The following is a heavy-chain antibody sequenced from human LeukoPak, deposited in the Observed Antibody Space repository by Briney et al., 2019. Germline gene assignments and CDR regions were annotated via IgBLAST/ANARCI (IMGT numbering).Heavy chain of an antibody. Sequence: GGSLRLSCAASGFTFSSYAMHWVRQSPGKGLEWVAVISYDGSNKYYADSVKGRFTISRDNSKNTLYLQMNSLRAEDTAVYYCAKNKAYQLLYYFDYWGQGTLFTVSS. D-gene: IGHD2-2*01. CDR1: GFTFSSYA. J-gene: IGHJ4*02. V-gene: IGHV3-30-3*02. CDR3: AKNKAYQLLYYFDY. CDR2: ISYDGSNK.